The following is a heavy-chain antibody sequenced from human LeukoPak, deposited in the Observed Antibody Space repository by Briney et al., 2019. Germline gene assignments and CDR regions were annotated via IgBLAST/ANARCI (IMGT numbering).Heavy chain of an antibody. D-gene: IGHD3-10*01. Sequence: GASVKVSCKASGGTFSSYAISWVRQAPGQGLEWMGGIIPIFGTANYAQKFQGRVTITADESTSTAYMELSSLRSEDTAVYYCARQSYGSGSYLQPYFDYWGQGTLVTVSS. V-gene: IGHV1-69*13. CDR1: GGTFSSYA. J-gene: IGHJ4*02. CDR3: ARQSYGSGSYLQPYFDY. CDR2: IIPIFGTA.